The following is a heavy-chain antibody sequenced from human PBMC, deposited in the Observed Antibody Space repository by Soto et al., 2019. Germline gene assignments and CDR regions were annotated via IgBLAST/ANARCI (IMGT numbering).Heavy chain of an antibody. D-gene: IGHD3-10*01. V-gene: IGHV3-66*02. CDR2: IYSGGST. CDR3: ARVSEGMGYYYYYYMDV. J-gene: IGHJ6*03. Sequence: GGSLRLSCAASGFTVSSNYMSWVRQAPGKGLEWVSVIYSGGSTYYADSVKGRFTISRDNSKNTLYLQMNSLRAEDTAVYYCARVSEGMGYYYYYYMDVWGKGTTVTVSS. CDR1: GFTVSSNY.